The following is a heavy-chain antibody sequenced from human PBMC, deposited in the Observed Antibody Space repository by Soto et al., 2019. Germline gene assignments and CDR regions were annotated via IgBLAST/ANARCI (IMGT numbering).Heavy chain of an antibody. CDR3: ASLSGYDSHPYYYYYYMDV. D-gene: IGHD5-12*01. J-gene: IGHJ6*03. Sequence: QVQLVQSGAEVKKPGSSVKVSCKASGGTFSSYTISWVRQAPGQGLEWMGRIIPILGIANYAQKFQGRVTITADKSTSTAYMELSSLRSEDTAVYYCASLSGYDSHPYYYYYYMDVGGKGTTVTVSS. CDR2: IIPILGIA. V-gene: IGHV1-69*02. CDR1: GGTFSSYT.